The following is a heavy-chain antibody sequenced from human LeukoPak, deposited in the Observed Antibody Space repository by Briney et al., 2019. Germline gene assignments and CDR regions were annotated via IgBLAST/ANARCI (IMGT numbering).Heavy chain of an antibody. D-gene: IGHD5-24*01. J-gene: IGHJ5*02. CDR1: GFIFANYW. Sequence: GESLKISCKGSGFIFANYWIGWVRQMPGKGLEWMGIVYNGDSDPRYSPSVQGQVTISTDRARNTAYLHWSSLQASDTAMYYCARLQLRPSGTAPLASSGQGTQVTV. V-gene: IGHV5-51*01. CDR2: VYNGDSDP. CDR3: ARLQLRPSGTAPLAS.